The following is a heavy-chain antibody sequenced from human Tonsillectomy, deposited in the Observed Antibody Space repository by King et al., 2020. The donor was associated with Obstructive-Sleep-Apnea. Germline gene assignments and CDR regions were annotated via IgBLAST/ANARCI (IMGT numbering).Heavy chain of an antibody. CDR1: GFTFSSYS. Sequence: VQLVESGGGLVKPGGSLRLSCAASGFTFSSYSMNWVRQAPGKGLEWVSSISSSSSYIYYADSVKGRFTISRDNAKNSLYLQMNSLRAEDTAVYYCASVEYSSSSGNYWGQGTLITVSS. CDR2: ISSSSSYI. J-gene: IGHJ4*02. CDR3: ASVEYSSSSGNY. V-gene: IGHV3-21*01. D-gene: IGHD6-6*01.